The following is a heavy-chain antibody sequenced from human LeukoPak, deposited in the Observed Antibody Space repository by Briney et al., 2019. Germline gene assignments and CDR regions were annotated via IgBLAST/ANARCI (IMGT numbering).Heavy chain of an antibody. J-gene: IGHJ3*02. D-gene: IGHD3-22*01. CDR2: IHCSGMT. V-gene: IGHV4-39*02. CDR3: ARLGYYDTSTRNNAFDI. Sequence: PSETLSLTCSVSGGSIRVSDYYWAWIRQSPGEGLEWIGCIHCSGMTYFNPSLESRITMSVDTSKNHFSLELTSVIAADTAIYSCARLGYYDTSTRNNAFDIWGQGTMVTVSS. CDR1: GGSIRVSDYY.